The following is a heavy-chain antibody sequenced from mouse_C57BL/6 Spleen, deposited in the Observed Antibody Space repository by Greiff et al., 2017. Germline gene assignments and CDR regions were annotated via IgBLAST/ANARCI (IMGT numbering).Heavy chain of an antibody. CDR2: ISYDGSN. D-gene: IGHD5-5*01. CDR1: GYSITSGYY. Sequence: EVQLQQSGPGLVKPSQSLSLTCSVTGYSITSGYYWNWIRQFPGNKLEWMGYISYDGSNNYNPSLKNRISITRDTSKNQFFLKLNSVTTEDTATYYCARAYLSYAMDYWGQGTSVTVSS. V-gene: IGHV3-6*01. J-gene: IGHJ4*01. CDR3: ARAYLSYAMDY.